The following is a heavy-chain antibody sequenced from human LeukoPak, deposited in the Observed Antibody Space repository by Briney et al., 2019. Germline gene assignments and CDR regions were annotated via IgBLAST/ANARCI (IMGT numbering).Heavy chain of an antibody. D-gene: IGHD2-8*01. J-gene: IGHJ6*03. V-gene: IGHV1-18*01. Sequence: ASVKVSCKASGYTFTSYGISWVRQAPGQGLEWMGWISAYNGNTNYAQKLQGRVTMTTDTSTSTAYMELRSLRSDDTAVYYCARVGLGYCTNGVCHRERGYYYYMDVWGKGTTVTVSS. CDR3: ARVGLGYCTNGVCHRERGYYYYMDV. CDR2: ISAYNGNT. CDR1: GYTFTSYG.